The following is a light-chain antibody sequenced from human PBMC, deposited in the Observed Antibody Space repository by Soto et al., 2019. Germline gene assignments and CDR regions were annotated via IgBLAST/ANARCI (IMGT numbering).Light chain of an antibody. CDR3: SSYTTSTTQV. V-gene: IGLV2-14*01. Sequence: QSVLTQPASVSGSPGQSITISCTGTSSDVGSYNYVSWYQQHPGKAPKLMIYEVRNRPSGVSDRFSGPKSGKTASLTIFGLQAEDEADYYCSSYTTSTTQVFGGGTQLTVL. CDR1: SSDVGSYNY. J-gene: IGLJ2*01. CDR2: EVR.